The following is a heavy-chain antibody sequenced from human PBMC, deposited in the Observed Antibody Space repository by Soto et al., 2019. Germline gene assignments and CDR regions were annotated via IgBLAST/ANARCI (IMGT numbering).Heavy chain of an antibody. CDR2: IKSKTDGGTT. V-gene: IGHV3-15*01. D-gene: IGHD1-7*01. CDR1: GFTFSNAW. CDR3: TTDRYNWNYPIYYYYGMGV. Sequence: GGSLRLSCAASGFTFSNAWMSWVRQAPGKGLEWVGRIKSKTDGGTTDYAAPVKGRFTISRDDSKNTLYLQMNSLKTEDTAVYYCTTDRYNWNYPIYYYYGMGVWGQGTTVTVSS. J-gene: IGHJ6*02.